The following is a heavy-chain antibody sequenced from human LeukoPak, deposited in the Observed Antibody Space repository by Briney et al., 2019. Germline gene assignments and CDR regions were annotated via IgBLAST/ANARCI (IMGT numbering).Heavy chain of an antibody. Sequence: GGSLRLSCAASGFTFSSYAMSWVRQAPGKGLEWVSAISGSGGSTYYADSVKGRFTISRDNAKNSLYLQMNSLRAEDTAVYYCAKAGYCTNGVCYRYYYYMDVWGKGTTDTVSS. CDR1: GFTFSSYA. D-gene: IGHD2-8*01. CDR3: AKAGYCTNGVCYRYYYYMDV. CDR2: ISGSGGST. J-gene: IGHJ6*03. V-gene: IGHV3-23*01.